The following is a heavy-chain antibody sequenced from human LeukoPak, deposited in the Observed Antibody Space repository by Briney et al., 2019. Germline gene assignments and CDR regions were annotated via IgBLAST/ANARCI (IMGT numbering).Heavy chain of an antibody. CDR2: ISCDGSNK. J-gene: IGHJ6*02. CDR3: ARDQLVVAATLRYYYYGMDV. D-gene: IGHD2-15*01. CDR1: GFSFSSFT. Sequence: GGSLRLSCAASGFSFSSFTMRWVRQAPGKGLEWVAIISCDGSNKYYADSVKGRLTISRDNSKNTLYLQMNSLRAEDTAVYYCARDQLVVAATLRYYYYGMDVWGQGTTVTVSS. V-gene: IGHV3-30-3*01.